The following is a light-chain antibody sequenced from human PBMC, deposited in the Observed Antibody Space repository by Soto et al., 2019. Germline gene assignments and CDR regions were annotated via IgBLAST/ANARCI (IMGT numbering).Light chain of an antibody. CDR1: NIGSKS. J-gene: IGLJ2*01. V-gene: IGLV3-21*02. Sequence: SSELTQPPSVSVAPGQTARIPCGGYNIGSKSVHWYQQKPGQAPVLVVYENTDRPSGIPERFSGSNSGNTATLTISSLEAGDEADYFCRVWDSSTDHVVFGGGTKLTVL. CDR3: RVWDSSTDHVV. CDR2: ENT.